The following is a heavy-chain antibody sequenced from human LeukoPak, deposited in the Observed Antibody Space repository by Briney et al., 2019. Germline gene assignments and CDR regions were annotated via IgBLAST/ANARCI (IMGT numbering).Heavy chain of an antibody. CDR2: MHDSGTT. V-gene: IGHV4-34*10. CDR1: GGSFSGYY. Sequence: SETLSLTCAVYGGSFSGYYWSWLRQPPGMGLEWIGVMHDSGTTFYNPSLKSRVTMSVDTSKMQFSLHLSSVTAADTAIYYCATYKRISGWYVHDYWGQGTLVTVSS. CDR3: ATYKRISGWYVHDY. J-gene: IGHJ4*02. D-gene: IGHD6-19*01.